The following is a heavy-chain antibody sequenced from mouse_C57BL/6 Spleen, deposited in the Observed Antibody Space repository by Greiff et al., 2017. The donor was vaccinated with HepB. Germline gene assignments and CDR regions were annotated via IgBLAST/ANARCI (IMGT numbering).Heavy chain of an antibody. CDR1: GYSITSGYY. CDR2: ISYDGSN. V-gene: IGHV3-6*01. CDR3: ARDPQLTGAMDY. J-gene: IGHJ4*01. Sequence: EVKLQESGPGLVKPSQSLSLTCSVTGYSITSGYYWNWIRQFPGNKLEWMGYISYDGSNNYNPSLKNRISITRDTSKNQFFLKLNSVTTEDTATYYCARDPQLTGAMDYWGQGTSVTVSS. D-gene: IGHD4-1*01.